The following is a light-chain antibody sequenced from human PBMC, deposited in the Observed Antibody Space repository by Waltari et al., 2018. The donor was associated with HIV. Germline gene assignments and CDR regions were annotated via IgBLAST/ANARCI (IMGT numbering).Light chain of an antibody. CDR3: QQRSNWPPGST. V-gene: IGKV3-11*01. CDR2: DAS. CDR1: QRVSSY. Sequence: EIVLTQSPATLSLSPGARATLSCRARQRVSSYLAWYQQKPGQAPRLLIYDASNRATGIPARFSGSGSGTDFTLTISSLEPEDFAVYYCQQRSNWPPGSTFGGGTKVEIK. J-gene: IGKJ4*01.